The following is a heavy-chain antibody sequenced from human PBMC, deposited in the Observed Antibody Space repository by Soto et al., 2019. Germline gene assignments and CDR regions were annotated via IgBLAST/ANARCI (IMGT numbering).Heavy chain of an antibody. V-gene: IGHV4-34*01. J-gene: IGHJ2*01. Sequence: WTWIRPPPGKGLEWIGEINHSGSSNYNPPLKSRVTMSLNTSRNQFSLSLNSVTAADTAVYYCARMAGPWYFDLWGRGTLVTVSS. CDR2: INHSGSS. CDR3: ARMAGPWYFDL.